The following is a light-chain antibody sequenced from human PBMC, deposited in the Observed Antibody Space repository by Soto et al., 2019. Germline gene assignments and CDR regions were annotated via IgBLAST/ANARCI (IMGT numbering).Light chain of an antibody. CDR2: GAS. CDR1: QSVSSSY. CDR3: QQYGSSPALT. J-gene: IGKJ4*01. Sequence: EIVLTQSPGTLSLSPGERATLSCRASQSVSSSYLAWYQQKPGQAPRLLIYGASSRATGSPARFSGSGSGTDFTLTISRLEPEDFAVYYCQQYGSSPALTFGGGTKVDIK. V-gene: IGKV3-20*01.